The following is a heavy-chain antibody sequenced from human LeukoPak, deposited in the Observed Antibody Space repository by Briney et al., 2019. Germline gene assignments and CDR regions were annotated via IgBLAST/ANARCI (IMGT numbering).Heavy chain of an antibody. D-gene: IGHD4-17*01. CDR2: IYHSGST. V-gene: IGHV4-4*02. Sequence: PSVTLSLTCAVSGGSISSSNWWSWVRQPPGKGLEWIGEIYHSGSTNYNPSLKSRITISVDKSKNQFSLKLSSVTAADTAVYYCARYYGDYGYWFDPWGQGTLVTVSS. CDR1: GGSISSSNW. CDR3: ARYYGDYGYWFDP. J-gene: IGHJ5*02.